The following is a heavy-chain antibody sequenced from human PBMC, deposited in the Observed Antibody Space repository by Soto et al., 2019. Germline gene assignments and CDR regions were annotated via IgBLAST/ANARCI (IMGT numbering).Heavy chain of an antibody. CDR3: AHIPWELRSYGY. Sequence: QITLKESGPTLVKPTQTLTLTCTFSGFSLGTSGVGVGWIRQPPGKALEWLALIYWDADKRYSPSLKSRLTITKDTSKNQVVLTMTNMDPVDTATYYCAHIPWELRSYGYWGQGTLVTVSS. V-gene: IGHV2-5*02. J-gene: IGHJ4*02. CDR2: IYWDADK. CDR1: GFSLGTSGVG. D-gene: IGHD1-26*01.